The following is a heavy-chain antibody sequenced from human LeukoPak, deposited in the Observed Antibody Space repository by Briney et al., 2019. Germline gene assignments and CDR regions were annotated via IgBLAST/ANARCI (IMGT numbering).Heavy chain of an antibody. CDR1: GGSFSGYY. V-gene: IGHV4-34*01. CDR3: ARARGVRITIFGVVRYYFDY. Sequence: PSETLSLTCAVYGGSFSGYYWSWIRQPPGKGLVWIGEINHSGSTNYNPSLKSRVTISVDTSKNQFSLELSSVTAADTAVYYCARARGVRITIFGVVRYYFDYWGQGTLVTVSS. D-gene: IGHD3-3*01. CDR2: INHSGST. J-gene: IGHJ4*02.